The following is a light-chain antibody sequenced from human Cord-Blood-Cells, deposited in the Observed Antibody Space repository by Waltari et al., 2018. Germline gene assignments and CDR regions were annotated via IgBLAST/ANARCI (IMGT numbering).Light chain of an antibody. J-gene: IGLJ2*01. V-gene: IGLV1-44*01. CDR2: SNN. CDR1: SSNIGSNT. CDR3: AAWDDSLNVVV. Sequence: QSVLTQQPSASGTPGQRVTLSCSGSSSNIGSNTVKWYQQLPGTAPKLLIYSNNQRPSGVPDRFSGSKSGTSASLAISGLQSEDEADYYCAAWDDSLNVVVFGGGTKLTVL.